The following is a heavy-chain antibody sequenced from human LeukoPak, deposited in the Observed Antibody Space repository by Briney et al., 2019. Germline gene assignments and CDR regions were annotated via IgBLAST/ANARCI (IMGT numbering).Heavy chain of an antibody. J-gene: IGHJ4*02. CDR2: INSDESNT. D-gene: IGHD6-6*01. V-gene: IGHV3-74*01. Sequence: GGSLRLSCAASGFTFSTYWMHWVRQAPGKGLVWVSHINSDESNTNYADSVKGRFTISRDNAKNTLYLQVNNLRAEDTAVYFCARLWDSSSSRHFDYWGQGTLVTVSS. CDR3: ARLWDSSSSRHFDY. CDR1: GFTFSTYW.